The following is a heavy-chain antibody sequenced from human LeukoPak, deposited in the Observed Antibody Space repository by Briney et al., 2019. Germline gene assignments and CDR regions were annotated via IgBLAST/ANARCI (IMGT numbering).Heavy chain of an antibody. J-gene: IGHJ4*02. CDR2: IIPIFGTA. Sequence: SVKVSCKASGGTFSSYAISWVRQAPGQGLEWMGGIIPIFGTANYAQKFQGRVTITTDESTSTAYMELSSLRSEDTAVYYCASHYCSSTSCLWYLDYWGQGTLVTVSS. V-gene: IGHV1-69*05. CDR3: ASHYCSSTSCLWYLDY. D-gene: IGHD2-2*01. CDR1: GGTFSSYA.